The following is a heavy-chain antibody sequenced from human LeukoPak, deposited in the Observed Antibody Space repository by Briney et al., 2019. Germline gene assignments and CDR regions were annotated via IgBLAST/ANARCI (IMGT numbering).Heavy chain of an antibody. V-gene: IGHV3-48*01. CDR2: ISSLSGTI. Sequence: PGGSLRLSCVASGFTFSSYSMNWVRQAPGEGLEWVSYISSLSGTIYYADSVKGRFTISRDNSKNTLYLQMNSLRAEDTAVYYCAKVSNREGSFNWGQGTLVTVSS. D-gene: IGHD1-26*01. J-gene: IGHJ4*02. CDR3: AKVSNREGSFN. CDR1: GFTFSSYS.